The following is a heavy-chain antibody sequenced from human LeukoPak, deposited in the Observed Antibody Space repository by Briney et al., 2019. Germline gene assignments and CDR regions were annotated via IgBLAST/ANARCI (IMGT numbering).Heavy chain of an antibody. Sequence: GGSLRLSCAATGFTFSNYAVNWVRQAPGKGLEWVSTISGTGGSTYYADSVRGRFTISRDNSKDTLYLQMSSLRAEDTAVYYCAKDRGRYYDSSGFYWGYYFDSWGQGILVTVST. CDR1: GFTFSNYA. CDR3: AKDRGRYYDSSGFYWGYYFDS. D-gene: IGHD3-22*01. V-gene: IGHV3-23*01. J-gene: IGHJ4*02. CDR2: ISGTGGST.